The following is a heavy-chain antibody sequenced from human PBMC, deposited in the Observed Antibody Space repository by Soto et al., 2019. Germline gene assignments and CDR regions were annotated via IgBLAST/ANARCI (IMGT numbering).Heavy chain of an antibody. J-gene: IGHJ5*02. Sequence: LSLTFSVSGXSISNYYWSWIRQPPGKGLEWIGSIFYLGSSYYNPSLKSRVTMSVDTSKNQFSLRLRSVTAADTALYFCARHSLALRKNNWFDPWGQGIMVTVSS. CDR3: ARHSLALRKNNWFDP. CDR1: GXSISNYY. D-gene: IGHD3-3*02. CDR2: IFYLGSS. V-gene: IGHV4-39*01.